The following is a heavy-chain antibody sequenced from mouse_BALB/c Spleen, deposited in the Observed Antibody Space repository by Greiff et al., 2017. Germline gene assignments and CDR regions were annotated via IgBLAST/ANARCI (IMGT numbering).Heavy chain of an antibody. V-gene: IGHV2-6-7*01. Sequence: VQRVESGPGLVAPSQSLSITCTVSGFSLTGYGVNWVRQPPGKGLEWLGMIWGDGSTDYNSALKSRLSISMDNSKSQVFLKMNSLQTEDTARYYCARDGGGYDGNYYAMDYWGQGTSVTVSS. CDR2: IWGDGST. CDR3: ARDGGGYDGNYYAMDY. CDR1: GFSLTGYG. D-gene: IGHD2-2*01. J-gene: IGHJ4*01.